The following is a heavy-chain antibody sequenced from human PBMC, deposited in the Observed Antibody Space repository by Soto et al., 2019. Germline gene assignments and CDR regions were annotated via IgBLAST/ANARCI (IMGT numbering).Heavy chain of an antibody. CDR3: ASTPVRYCSGGSCAPDY. D-gene: IGHD2-15*01. CDR2: IYPGDSDT. V-gene: IGHV5-51*01. J-gene: IGHJ4*02. Sequence: GESLKISCKGSGYSFTSYWIGWVRQMPGKGLEWMGIIYPGDSDTRYSPSFQGQVTISAGKSISTAYLQWSSLKASDTAMYYCASTPVRYCSGGSCAPDYWGLGTLVTVSS. CDR1: GYSFTSYW.